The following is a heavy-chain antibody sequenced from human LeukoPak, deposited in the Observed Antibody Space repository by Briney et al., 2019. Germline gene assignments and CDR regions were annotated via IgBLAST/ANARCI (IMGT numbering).Heavy chain of an antibody. CDR1: EGTFSSYA. CDR2: IIPIFGTA. V-gene: IGHV1-69*01. J-gene: IGHJ4*02. CDR3: ARMYCSSTSCSRSRVVPPYFDY. Sequence: SVKVSCKASEGTFSSYAISWVRQAPGQGLEWMGGIIPIFGTANYAQKFQGRVTITADESTSTAYMELSSLRSEDTAVYYCARMYCSSTSCSRSRVVPPYFDYWGQGTLVTVSS. D-gene: IGHD2-2*01.